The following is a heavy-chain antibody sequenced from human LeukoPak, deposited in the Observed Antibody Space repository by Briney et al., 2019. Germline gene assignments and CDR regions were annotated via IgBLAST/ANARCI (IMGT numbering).Heavy chain of an antibody. CDR2: ISYDGSNK. CDR1: GFTFSSYA. CDR3: ARSLLWFGELSRYYFDY. Sequence: GRSLRLSCAASGFTFSSYAMHWLRQAPGKGLEWVAVISYDGSNKYYAASVKGRFTISRDNSKNTLYLQMNSLRAEDTAVYYCARSLLWFGELSRYYFDYWGQGTLVTVSS. J-gene: IGHJ4*02. V-gene: IGHV3-30-3*01. D-gene: IGHD3-10*01.